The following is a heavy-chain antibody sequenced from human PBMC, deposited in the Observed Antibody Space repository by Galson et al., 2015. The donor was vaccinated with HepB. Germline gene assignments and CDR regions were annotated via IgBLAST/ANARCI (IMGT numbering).Heavy chain of an antibody. CDR2: ISGSGDKT. CDR1: GFTFINYA. D-gene: IGHD2-21*01. J-gene: IGHJ5*02. V-gene: IGHV3-23*01. Sequence: SLRLSCAASGFTFINYAMSWVRQAPGKGLEWVSYISGSGDKTYYADSVKGRFTISRGSSKNTLYLQMNNLGDEDTAIYYCAKSGTATFYDNGTCYLGDNCFDPWGQGSLVTVSS. CDR3: AKSGTATFYDNGTCYLGDNCFDP.